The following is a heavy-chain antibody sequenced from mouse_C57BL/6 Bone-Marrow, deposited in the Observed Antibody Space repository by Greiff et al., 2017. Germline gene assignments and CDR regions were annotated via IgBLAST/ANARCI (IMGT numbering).Heavy chain of an antibody. CDR2: IYPGSGNT. Sequence: VHLVESGAELVRPGASVKLSCKASGYTFTDYYINWVKQRPGQGLEWIARIYPGSGNTYYNEKFKGKATLTAEKSSSTAYMQLSSLTSEDSAVYFCARSERLRRAWFAYWGQGTLVTVSA. J-gene: IGHJ3*01. D-gene: IGHD2-4*01. CDR3: ARSERLRRAWFAY. CDR1: GYTFTDYY. V-gene: IGHV1-76*01.